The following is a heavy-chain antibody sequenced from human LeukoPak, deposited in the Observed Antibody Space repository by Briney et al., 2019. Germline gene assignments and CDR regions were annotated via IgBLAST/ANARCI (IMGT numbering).Heavy chain of an antibody. CDR2: IKPSGGST. V-gene: IGHV1-46*01. CDR1: GYTFTSYY. CDR3: ARGFDGLRLKGQYFDY. D-gene: IGHD5/OR15-5a*01. Sequence: GASVKVSCKAPGYTFTSYYMHWVRQAPGQGLEWMGIIKPSGGSTSYAQKFQGTVTMTRDTSTSTVYMEVTSLRSEDTAVYYCARGFDGLRLKGQYFDYWGQGTLVTVSS. J-gene: IGHJ4*02.